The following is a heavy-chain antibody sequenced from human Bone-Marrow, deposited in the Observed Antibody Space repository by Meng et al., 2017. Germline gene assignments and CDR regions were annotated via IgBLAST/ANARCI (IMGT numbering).Heavy chain of an antibody. CDR2: ISSSGGTI. D-gene: IGHD3-3*01. CDR3: ARKYYDFWSGYYSRRRAVGAFDI. V-gene: IGHV3-48*03. CDR1: GFTFSSYE. Sequence: GESLKISCAASGFTFSSYEMNWVRQAPGKGLEWVSYISSSGGTIYYADSVKGRFTISRDNAKNSLYLQMNSLRAEDTAVYYCARKYYDFWSGYYSRRRAVGAFDIWGQGTMVTVSS. J-gene: IGHJ3*02.